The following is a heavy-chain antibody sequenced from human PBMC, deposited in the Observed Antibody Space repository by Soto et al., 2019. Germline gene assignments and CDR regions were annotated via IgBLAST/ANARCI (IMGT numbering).Heavy chain of an antibody. CDR3: ARSLRGSYPNHYYYYYGMDV. CDR2: IYPGDSDA. Sequence: PGESLKISCKGSGYIFTNYWIGWVRQMPGKGLEWMGIIYPGDSDARYSPSFQGQVTISADKSISTAYLQWSSLKASDTAMYYCARSLRGSYPNHYYYYYGMDVWGQGTTVTVSS. J-gene: IGHJ6*02. D-gene: IGHD1-26*01. V-gene: IGHV5-51*01. CDR1: GYIFTNYW.